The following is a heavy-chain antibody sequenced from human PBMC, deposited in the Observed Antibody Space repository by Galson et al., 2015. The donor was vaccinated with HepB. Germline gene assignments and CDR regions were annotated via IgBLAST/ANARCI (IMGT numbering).Heavy chain of an antibody. V-gene: IGHV4-59*01. CDR2: IYYSGST. Sequence: ETLSLTCTVSGGSISSYYWSWIRQPPGKGLEWIGYIYYSGSTNYNPSLKSRVTISVDTSKNQFSLKLSSVTAVDTAVYYCAAEGSGWSSFDYWGQGTLVTVSS. CDR1: GGSISSYY. D-gene: IGHD6-19*01. J-gene: IGHJ4*02. CDR3: AAEGSGWSSFDY.